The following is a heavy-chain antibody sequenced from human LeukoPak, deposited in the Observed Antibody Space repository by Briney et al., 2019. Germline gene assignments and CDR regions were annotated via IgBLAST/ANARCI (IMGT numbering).Heavy chain of an antibody. V-gene: IGHV3-20*04. CDR2: INWNSGSK. D-gene: IGHD3-3*01. Sequence: GGSLRLSCATSGFAFDDHGLSWVRQAPGKGLEWVSGINWNSGSKRYAASVKGRFTISRDNAKNSLYLQMNSLRAEDTAVYYCARVYDFWSGPYGDYFDYWGQGTLVTVSS. J-gene: IGHJ4*02. CDR3: ARVYDFWSGPYGDYFDY. CDR1: GFAFDDHG.